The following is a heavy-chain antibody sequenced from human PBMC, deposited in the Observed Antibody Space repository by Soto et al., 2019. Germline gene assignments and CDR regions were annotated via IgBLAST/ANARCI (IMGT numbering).Heavy chain of an antibody. CDR3: ARSTLSHIVVGDY. CDR2: INPNSGGT. Sequence: GSVKGYFKASGYAFTGYYMHLVRRAPGQGLEWMGWINPNSGGTNYAQKFQGRVTMTRDTSISTAYMELSRLRSYDTAVYHCARSTLSHIVVGDYWGQGTLVTVSS. J-gene: IGHJ4*02. CDR1: GYAFTGYY. D-gene: IGHD2-21*01. V-gene: IGHV1-2*02.